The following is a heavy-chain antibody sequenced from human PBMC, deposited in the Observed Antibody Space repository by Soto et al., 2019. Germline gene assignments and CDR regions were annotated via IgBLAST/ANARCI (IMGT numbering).Heavy chain of an antibody. CDR1: GGSFSGYY. Sequence: QVQLQQWGAGLLKPSETLSLTCAVYGGSFSGYYWSWIRQPPGKGLEWIGEINHSGSTNYNPSLKSRVTIAVGASKNQFSLKLSSVTAADTAVYYCARVVAYCSSTSCYARRNAFDIWGQGTMVTVSS. CDR2: INHSGST. J-gene: IGHJ3*02. D-gene: IGHD2-2*01. V-gene: IGHV4-34*01. CDR3: ARVVAYCSSTSCYARRNAFDI.